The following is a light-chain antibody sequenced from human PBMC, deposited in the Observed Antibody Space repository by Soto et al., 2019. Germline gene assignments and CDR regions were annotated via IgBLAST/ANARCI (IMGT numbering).Light chain of an antibody. CDR3: CSFTSITTYV. V-gene: IGLV2-14*01. Sequence: QSVLTQPASVSGSLGQSITISCTGTSSDVGAYNYVSWYQQQPGKAPKLMISAVSNRPSGVSNRFSGSKSGNTASLIISGLQAEDEADYYCCSFTSITTYVFGTGTKVTVL. J-gene: IGLJ1*01. CDR1: SSDVGAYNY. CDR2: AVS.